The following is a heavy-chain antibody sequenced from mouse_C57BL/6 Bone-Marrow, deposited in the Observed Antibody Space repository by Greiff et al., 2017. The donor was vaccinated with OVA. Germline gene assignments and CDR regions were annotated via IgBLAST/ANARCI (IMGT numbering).Heavy chain of an antibody. CDR2: INPSSGYT. CDR3: ARRLLRPYWYFDV. J-gene: IGHJ1*03. D-gene: IGHD2-3*01. Sequence: QVQLQQSGAELAKPGASVKLSCKASGYTFPSYWMHWVKQRPGQGLEWIGYINPSSGYTKYNQKFKDKATLTADKSSSTAYMQLSSLTYEDSAVYYCARRLLRPYWYFDVWGTGTTVTVSS. CDR1: GYTFPSYW. V-gene: IGHV1-7*01.